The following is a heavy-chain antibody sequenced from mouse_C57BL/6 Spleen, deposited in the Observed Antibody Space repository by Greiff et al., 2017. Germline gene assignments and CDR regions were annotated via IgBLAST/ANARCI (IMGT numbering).Heavy chain of an antibody. D-gene: IGHD1-1*01. Sequence: QVQLQQPGAELVKPGASVKLSCKASGYTFTSYWMHWVKQRPGQGLAWIGMLHPNSGSTNYNEKFKSKATLTVDKSSSTAYMQLSSLTSEDSAVYYCAYYCGSSGDWYFDVWGTGTTVTVSS. CDR2: LHPNSGST. CDR1: GYTFTSYW. J-gene: IGHJ1*03. CDR3: AYYCGSSGDWYFDV. V-gene: IGHV1-64*01.